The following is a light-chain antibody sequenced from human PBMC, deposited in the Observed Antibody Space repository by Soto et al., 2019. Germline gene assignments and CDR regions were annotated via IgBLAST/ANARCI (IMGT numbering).Light chain of an antibody. CDR3: NSYRSSSTRYV. J-gene: IGLJ1*01. V-gene: IGLV2-14*01. CDR2: DVS. CDR1: SSDVGGYNY. Sequence: QSVLTQPASVSGSPGQSITISCTGTSSDVGGYNYVSWYQQHPGKAPKLMIYDVSSRPSGVSNRFSGSKSGNTASLTISGLQAEDEADYYCNSYRSSSTRYVFGTGTQLTVL.